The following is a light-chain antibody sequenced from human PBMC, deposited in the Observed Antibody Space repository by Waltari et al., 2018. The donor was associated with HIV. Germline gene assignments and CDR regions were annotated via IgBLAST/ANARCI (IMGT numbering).Light chain of an antibody. V-gene: IGLV2-23*02. CDR2: EVS. Sequence: QSALTQPASVSGSPGQSITISCTGTSSDVGSYNLVSWYQQHPGKAPKLMIYEVSKRPSGVSNRFSGSKSCDTASLRIAGLQAEDEADYYGCSYAGSSTSVFGGGTKLTVL. J-gene: IGLJ2*01. CDR3: CSYAGSSTSV. CDR1: SSDVGSYNL.